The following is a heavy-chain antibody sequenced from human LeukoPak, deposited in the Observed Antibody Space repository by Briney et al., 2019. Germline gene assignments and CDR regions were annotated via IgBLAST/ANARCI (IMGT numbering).Heavy chain of an antibody. CDR2: ISSSSSTI. V-gene: IGHV3-48*01. Sequence: GGSLRLSCAASGFTFSSYCMNWVRQAPGKGLEWVSYISSSSSTIYYADSVKGRFTISRDNAKNALDQQMNSLRAEDAAVYYCARDGDTAMEKISWGQGTLVTVSS. J-gene: IGHJ5*02. CDR3: ARDGDTAMEKIS. D-gene: IGHD5-18*01. CDR1: GFTFSSYC.